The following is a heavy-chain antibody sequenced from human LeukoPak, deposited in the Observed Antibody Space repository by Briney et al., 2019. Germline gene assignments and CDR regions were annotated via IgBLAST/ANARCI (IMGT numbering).Heavy chain of an antibody. J-gene: IGHJ6*03. Sequence: TGGSLRLSCAASGFTFSSYSMNWVRQAPGKGLEWVSSISSSSSYIYYADSVKGRFTISRDNARKSLYLQMNSLRGDDTAVYYCAKTRTIFGVVGYMDVWGKGTTVTVSS. CDR3: AKTRTIFGVVGYMDV. V-gene: IGHV3-21*04. D-gene: IGHD3-3*01. CDR2: ISSSSSYI. CDR1: GFTFSSYS.